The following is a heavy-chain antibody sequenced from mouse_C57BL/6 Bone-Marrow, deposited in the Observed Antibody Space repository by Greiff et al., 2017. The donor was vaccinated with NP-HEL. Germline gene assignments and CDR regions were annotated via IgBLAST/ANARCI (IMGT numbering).Heavy chain of an antibody. Sequence: EVKLVESGGDLVKPGGSLKLSCAASGFTFSSYGMSWVRQTPDKRLEWVATISSGGSYTYYPVSVKGRFTISRDNAKNTLYLQMSSLKAEDTAMYDCARLRDGVYAMDYWGQGTSVTVSS. CDR3: ARLRDGVYAMDY. V-gene: IGHV5-6*01. D-gene: IGHD1-1*02. J-gene: IGHJ4*01. CDR1: GFTFSSYG. CDR2: ISSGGSYT.